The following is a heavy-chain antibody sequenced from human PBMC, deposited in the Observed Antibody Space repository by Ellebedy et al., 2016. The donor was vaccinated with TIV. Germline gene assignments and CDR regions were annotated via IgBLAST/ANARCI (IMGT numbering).Heavy chain of an antibody. J-gene: IGHJ4*02. CDR2: TYYSGST. CDR3: ARDVPYSSSWYGVAY. Sequence: MPSETLSLTCTVSGGSISRGSYYWNWIRQYPGKGLEWIGYTYYSGSTYYNPSLKSRVTISVDKSKNQFSLKLSSVTAADTAVYYCARDVPYSSSWYGVAYWGQGTLVTVSS. V-gene: IGHV4-31*03. CDR1: GGSISRGSYY. D-gene: IGHD6-13*01.